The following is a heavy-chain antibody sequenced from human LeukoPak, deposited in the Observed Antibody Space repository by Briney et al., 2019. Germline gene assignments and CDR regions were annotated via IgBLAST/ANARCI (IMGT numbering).Heavy chain of an antibody. J-gene: IGHJ4*02. Sequence: GGSLRLSCAASGFSFISYEMNWVRQAPGKGLEWVSNISPSGSTKYYADSVKGRFTVSRDNAKNSLYLQMNSLRAGDTGVYYCTTIAVASADSWGQGTLVTVSS. CDR1: GFSFISYE. V-gene: IGHV3-48*03. CDR3: TTIAVASADS. CDR2: ISPSGSTK. D-gene: IGHD6-19*01.